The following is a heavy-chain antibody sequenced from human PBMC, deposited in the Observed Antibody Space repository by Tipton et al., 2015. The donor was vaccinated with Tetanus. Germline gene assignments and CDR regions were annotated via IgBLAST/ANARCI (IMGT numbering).Heavy chain of an antibody. CDR1: GGSISSRSHY. J-gene: IGHJ4*02. V-gene: IGHV4-39*01. CDR3: VRHVSGMFSGFDSNF. CDR2: IFDSGSV. Sequence: GLVKPSETLSLTCTVSGGSISSRSHYWGWIRQPPGKGLEWIGSIFDSGSVYYNPSLKSRVTISVDTSKNQFSLKLGSVTAADTAVYYCVRHVSGMFSGFDSNFWGQGTLVAVSS. D-gene: IGHD5-12*01.